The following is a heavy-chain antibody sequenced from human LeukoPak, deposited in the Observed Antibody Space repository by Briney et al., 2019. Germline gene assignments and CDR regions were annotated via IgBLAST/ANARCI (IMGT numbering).Heavy chain of an antibody. CDR1: GFTFSSYA. CDR2: ISGSGGST. J-gene: IGHJ3*02. Sequence: GGSLRLSCAASGFTFSSYAMSWVRQAPGKGLEWVSAISGSGGSTYYADSVKGRFTISRDNSKNTLYLQMNSLRAEDTAVYYCAKGGPQTHKTQDDAFDIWGQGTMVTVSS. V-gene: IGHV3-23*01. CDR3: AKGGPQTHKTQDDAFDI.